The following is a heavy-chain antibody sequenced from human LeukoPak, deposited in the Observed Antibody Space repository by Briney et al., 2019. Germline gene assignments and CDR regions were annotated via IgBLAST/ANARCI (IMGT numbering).Heavy chain of an antibody. Sequence: GESLKISCKGSGNSFTTYWIAWVRQMPGKGLEWMGIIYPADSDTRYSPSFQGQVTFSADKSISTAYLQWSSLKASDTAMYYCARGYYYDSGSSSSYYYYMDVWGKGTTVTVSS. V-gene: IGHV5-51*01. CDR1: GNSFTTYW. CDR2: IYPADSDT. J-gene: IGHJ6*03. CDR3: ARGYYYDSGSSSSYYYYMDV. D-gene: IGHD3-10*01.